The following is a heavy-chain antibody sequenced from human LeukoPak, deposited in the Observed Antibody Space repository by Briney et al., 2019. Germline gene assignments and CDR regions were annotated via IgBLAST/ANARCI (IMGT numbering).Heavy chain of an antibody. V-gene: IGHV4-59*01. Sequence: SGTLSLTCTVSGGSISSYYWSWIRQPPGKGLEWIGYIYYSGSTNYNPSLKSRVTISVDTSKNQFSLKLSSVTAADTAVYYCARGAKYYDFWSGYNWFDPWGQGTLVTVSS. CDR1: GGSISSYY. CDR3: ARGAKYYDFWSGYNWFDP. D-gene: IGHD3-3*01. J-gene: IGHJ5*02. CDR2: IYYSGST.